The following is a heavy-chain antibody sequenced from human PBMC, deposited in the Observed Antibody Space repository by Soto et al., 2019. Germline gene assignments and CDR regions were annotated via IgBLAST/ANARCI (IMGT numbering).Heavy chain of an antibody. CDR1: GYTFTSYD. D-gene: IGHD6-13*01. CDR2: MNPNSGNA. CDR3: ARRAAPASDY. Sequence: QVQLVQSGAEVKKPGASVKVSCKASGYTFTSYDINWVRQASGQGLEWMGWMNPNSGNADYAQQFQGRVTMTRDTSTCIAYMELSSLRFEDTAVYYCARRAAPASDYWGQGTLVTVSS. V-gene: IGHV1-8*01. J-gene: IGHJ4*02.